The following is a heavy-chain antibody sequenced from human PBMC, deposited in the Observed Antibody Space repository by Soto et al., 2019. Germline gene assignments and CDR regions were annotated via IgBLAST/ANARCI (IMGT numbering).Heavy chain of an antibody. Sequence: GLDLEWLALIYWDDDKRYSPSLKSRLTITKDTSKNQVVLTMTNMDPVDTATYYCAHTYWCFDCWGQGTLVTVSS. J-gene: IGHJ4*02. CDR3: AHTYWCFDC. CDR2: IYWDDDK. D-gene: IGHD2-8*02. V-gene: IGHV2-5*02.